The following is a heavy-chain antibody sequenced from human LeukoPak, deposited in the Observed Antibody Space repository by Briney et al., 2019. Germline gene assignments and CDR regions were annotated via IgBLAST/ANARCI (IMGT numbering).Heavy chain of an antibody. Sequence: SQTLSLTCAISGDSVSSNSAAWNWIRQSPSRGLEWLGRTYYRSKWYNDYAVSVKSRITINPDTSKNQFSLQLNSVTPEDTAVYYCARVGSQLAAAGSPGFDPWGQGTLVTVSS. CDR2: TYYRSKWYN. CDR3: ARVGSQLAAAGSPGFDP. V-gene: IGHV6-1*01. J-gene: IGHJ5*02. CDR1: GDSVSSNSAA. D-gene: IGHD6-13*01.